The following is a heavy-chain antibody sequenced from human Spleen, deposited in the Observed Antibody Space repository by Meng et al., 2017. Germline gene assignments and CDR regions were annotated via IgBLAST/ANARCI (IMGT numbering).Heavy chain of an antibody. CDR2: IYYSGST. D-gene: IGHD3-10*01. CDR1: GGSISSSSYY. V-gene: IGHV4-39*07. CDR3: ARNYYGSGSYAYYYYGMDV. Sequence: SETLSLTCTVSGGSISSSSYYWGWIRQPPGKGLEWIGSIYYSGSTYYNPSLKSRVTISVDTSKNQFSLKLSTVTAADTDVYYCARNYYGSGSYAYYYYGMDVWGQGTTVTVSS. J-gene: IGHJ6*02.